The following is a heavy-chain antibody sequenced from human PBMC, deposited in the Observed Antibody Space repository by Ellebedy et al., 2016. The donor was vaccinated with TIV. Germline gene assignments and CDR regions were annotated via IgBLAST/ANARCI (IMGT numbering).Heavy chain of an antibody. J-gene: IGHJ4*02. D-gene: IGHD3-10*01. CDR3: ARGSGRLDY. CDR1: GGSMSSTY. CDR2: VYYSGST. V-gene: IGHV4-59*01. Sequence: MPSETLSLTCSVSGGSMSSTYWSWIRQPPGKGLEWIGYVYYSGSTNYNPSLGSRVTISVDTSKNQFSLNVSSVTAADTAVYYCARGSGRLDYWGQGTLVTVSS.